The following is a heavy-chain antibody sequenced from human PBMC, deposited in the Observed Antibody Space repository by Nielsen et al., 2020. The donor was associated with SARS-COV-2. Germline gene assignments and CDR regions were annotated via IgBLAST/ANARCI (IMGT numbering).Heavy chain of an antibody. V-gene: IGHV3-30-3*01. CDR2: ISYDGSNK. J-gene: IGHJ4*02. D-gene: IGHD3-9*01. Sequence: GGSLRLSCAASGFTFSSYAMHWVRQAPGKGLEWVAVISYDGSNKYYADSVKGRFTISRDNSKNTLYLQMNSLRAEDTAVYYCARDPGLRYFDWLFDYWGQGTLVTVSS. CDR1: GFTFSSYA. CDR3: ARDPGLRYFDWLFDY.